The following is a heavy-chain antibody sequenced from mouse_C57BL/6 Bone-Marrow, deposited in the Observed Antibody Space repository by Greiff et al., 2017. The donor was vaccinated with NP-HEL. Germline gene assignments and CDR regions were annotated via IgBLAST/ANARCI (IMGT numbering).Heavy chain of an antibody. D-gene: IGHD2-2*01. CDR2: IWSDGST. CDR3: ARHLWLRRGYYYAMDY. CDR1: GFSLTSYG. Sequence: QVQLQQSGPGLVAPSQSLSITCTVSGFSLTSYGVHWVRPPPGKGLAWLVVIWSDGSTTYTSALKSRLSISKYKPKSQVLLKMNILQTDDTAMYYCARHLWLRRGYYYAMDYWGQGTSVTVSS. V-gene: IGHV2-6-1*01. J-gene: IGHJ4*01.